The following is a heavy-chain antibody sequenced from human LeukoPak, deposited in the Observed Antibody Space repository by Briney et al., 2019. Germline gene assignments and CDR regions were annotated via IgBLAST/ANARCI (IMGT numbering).Heavy chain of an antibody. V-gene: IGHV1-69*13. D-gene: IGHD3-10*01. CDR2: IIPIVDTA. J-gene: IGHJ4*02. CDR1: GGTFSSYA. CDR3: ARDGGYYYADTDY. Sequence: SVKVSCKASGGTFSSYAISWVRQAPGQGLEWMGGIIPIVDTANYAQKFQGRVTITADESTSTAYMELSSLRSEDTAVYYCARDGGYYYADTDYWGQGTLVTVSS.